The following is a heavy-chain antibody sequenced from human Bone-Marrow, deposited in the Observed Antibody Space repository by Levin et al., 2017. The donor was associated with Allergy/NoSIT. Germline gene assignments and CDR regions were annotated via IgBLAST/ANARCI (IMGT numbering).Heavy chain of an antibody. J-gene: IGHJ6*02. CDR2: IDPGDSNV. V-gene: IGHV5-51*01. D-gene: IGHD3-3*01. CDR1: GYRFTNHW. Sequence: GESLKISCEVSGYRFTNHWIGWVRQMPGKGLEWVGIIDPGDSNVRYSPSFQGQVTISVDKSSTTAYLQWSSLKASDTAMYYCTRRAGRYDPFGLDVWGQGTTVTVSS. CDR3: TRRAGRYDPFGLDV.